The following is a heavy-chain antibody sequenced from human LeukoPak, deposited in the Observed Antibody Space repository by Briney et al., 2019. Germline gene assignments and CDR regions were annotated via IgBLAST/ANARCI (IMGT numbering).Heavy chain of an antibody. D-gene: IGHD1-26*01. CDR3: ARDRVVGAIDY. Sequence: GGSLRLSCAASGFTFGSYWMHWVRQAPGKGLVWVSRINTDGSSASYADSVKGRFTISRDNAKNTLYLQMNSLRAEDTAVYYCARDRVVGAIDYWGQGTLVTVSS. CDR1: GFTFGSYW. V-gene: IGHV3-74*01. CDR2: INTDGSSA. J-gene: IGHJ4*02.